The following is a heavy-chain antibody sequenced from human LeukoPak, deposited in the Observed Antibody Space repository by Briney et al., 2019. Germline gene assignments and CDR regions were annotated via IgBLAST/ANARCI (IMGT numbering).Heavy chain of an antibody. CDR1: GGSFSGYY. CDR3: ARGPRHLYCSSTSCYRGFDY. CDR2: VNHSGST. J-gene: IGHJ4*02. Sequence: SETLSLTCAVYGGSFSGYYWSWIRQPPGKGLEWIGEVNHSGSTNYNPSLKSRVTISVDTSKNQFSLKLSSVTAADMAVYYCARGPRHLYCSSTSCYRGFDYWGQGTLVTVSS. D-gene: IGHD2-2*01. V-gene: IGHV4-34*01.